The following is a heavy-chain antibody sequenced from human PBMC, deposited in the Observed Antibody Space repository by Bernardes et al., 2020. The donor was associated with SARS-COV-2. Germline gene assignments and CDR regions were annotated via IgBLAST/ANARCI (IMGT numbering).Heavy chain of an antibody. CDR2: LYYTGST. Sequence: SETLSLTCAVYGGSISAYYWSWFRQPPGKGLEWIGYLYYTGSTNYNPSLQSRVTISVDTSKNQFSLKLSSVTAADTAVYYCARGFDYWGQGILVTVSS. CDR3: ARGFDY. V-gene: IGHV4-59*01. CDR1: GGSISAYY. J-gene: IGHJ4*02.